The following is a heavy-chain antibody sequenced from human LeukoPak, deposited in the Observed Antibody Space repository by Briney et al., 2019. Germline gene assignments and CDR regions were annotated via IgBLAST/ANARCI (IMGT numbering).Heavy chain of an antibody. D-gene: IGHD3-10*01. CDR1: GGSFSGYY. J-gene: IGHJ4*02. V-gene: IGHV4-34*01. CDR3: ARGGSGSSLDY. CDR2: INHSGST. Sequence: ASENLSLTCAVYGGSFSGYYWSWIRQPPGKGLEWIGEINHSGSTNYNPSLKSRVTISVDTSKNQLSLKLSSLTAADTAVYYSARGGSGSSLDYWGQGTLVTVSS.